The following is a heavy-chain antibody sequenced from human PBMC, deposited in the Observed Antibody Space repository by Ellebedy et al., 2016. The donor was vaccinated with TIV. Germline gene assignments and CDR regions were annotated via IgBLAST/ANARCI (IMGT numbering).Heavy chain of an antibody. D-gene: IGHD3-10*01. Sequence: AASVKVSCKASGGTFSSYGISWVRQAPGQGLEWMGRIIPILGIPNYAQKFQGRVTMTRNTSISTAYMELSSLRSEDTAVYYCARGLESYWLDYWGQGTLVTVSS. CDR1: GGTFSSYG. V-gene: IGHV1-69*04. CDR3: ARGLESYWLDY. J-gene: IGHJ4*02. CDR2: IIPILGIP.